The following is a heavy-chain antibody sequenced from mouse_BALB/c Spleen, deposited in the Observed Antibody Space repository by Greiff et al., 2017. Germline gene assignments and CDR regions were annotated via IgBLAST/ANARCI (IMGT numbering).Heavy chain of an antibody. J-gene: IGHJ4*01. V-gene: IGHV5-17*02. CDR2: ISSGSSTI. Sequence: EVKLVESGGGLVQPGGSRKLSCAASGFTFSSFGMHWVRQAPEKGLEWVAYISSGSSTIYYADTVKGRFTISRDNPKNTLFLQMTSLRSEDTAMYYCARSSYYGSSYGDYYAMDYWGQGTSVTVSS. CDR1: GFTFSSFG. CDR3: ARSSYYGSSYGDYYAMDY. D-gene: IGHD1-1*01.